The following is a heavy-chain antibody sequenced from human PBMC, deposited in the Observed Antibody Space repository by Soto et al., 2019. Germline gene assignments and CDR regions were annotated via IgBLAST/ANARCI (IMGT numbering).Heavy chain of an antibody. D-gene: IGHD3-10*01. V-gene: IGHV3-13*04. CDR3: ARRLGPMVRGLINYYYGMDV. CDR2: IGTAGDT. J-gene: IGHJ6*02. CDR1: GFTFSSYD. Sequence: PGGSLRLSCAASGFTFSSYDMHWVRQATGKGLEWVSAIGTAGDTYYPGSVKGRFTISRENAKNSLYLQMNSLRAGDTPVYYCARRLGPMVRGLINYYYGMDVWGQGTTVTVSS.